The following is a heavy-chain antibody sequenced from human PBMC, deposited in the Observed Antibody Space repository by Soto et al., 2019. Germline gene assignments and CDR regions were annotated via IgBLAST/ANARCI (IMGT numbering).Heavy chain of an antibody. CDR3: ARIGWDSSSFGVDY. D-gene: IGHD6-6*01. CDR1: GFSLSNARMG. CDR2: IFSNDKK. V-gene: IGHV2-26*01. J-gene: IGHJ4*02. Sequence: QVTLKESGPVLVKPTETLTLTCTVSGFSLSNARMGVSWIRQPPGKALEWLAHIFSNDKKSYSTSLKSRLTISKDTSKSQVVLTMTNMDPVDTATYYCARIGWDSSSFGVDYWGQGTLVTVSS.